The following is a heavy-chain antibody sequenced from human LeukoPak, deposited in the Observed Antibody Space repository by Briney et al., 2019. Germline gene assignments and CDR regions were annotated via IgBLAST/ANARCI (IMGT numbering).Heavy chain of an antibody. CDR1: GGSFSGYY. D-gene: IGHD4-4*01. CDR3: ASLNNDYSNYVGKYYFDY. J-gene: IGHJ4*02. V-gene: IGHV4-34*01. Sequence: SETLSLTCAVYGGSFSGYYWSWIRQPPGKGLEWIGEINHSGSTNYNPSPKSRVTISVDTSKNQFSLKLSSVTAADTAVYYCASLNNDYSNYVGKYYFDYWGQGTLVTVSS. CDR2: INHSGST.